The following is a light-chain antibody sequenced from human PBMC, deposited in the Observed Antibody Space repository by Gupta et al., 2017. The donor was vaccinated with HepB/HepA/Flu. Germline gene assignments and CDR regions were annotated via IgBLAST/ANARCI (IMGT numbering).Light chain of an antibody. Sequence: QSALTQPASLSGSPGQSITISCTGTSSDVGGNNYVSWYQQHPGKAPKLMFYDVSRRPSGASNRFSGSTSGTTASPTTSVLPAEDEADYYWSSYRSLSTSLVFGGGTKLTV. CDR1: SSDVGGNNY. J-gene: IGLJ2*01. V-gene: IGLV2-14*03. CDR2: DVS. CDR3: SSYRSLSTSLV.